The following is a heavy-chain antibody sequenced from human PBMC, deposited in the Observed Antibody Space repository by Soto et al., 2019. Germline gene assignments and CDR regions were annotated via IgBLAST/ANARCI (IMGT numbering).Heavy chain of an antibody. Sequence: SETLSLTCTVSGGSISSYYWSWIRQPPGKGLEWIGYIYYSGSTNYNPSLKSRVTISVDTSKNQFSLKLSSVTAADTAVYYCARLWGGNYYLDYWGQGTLVTVSS. V-gene: IGHV4-59*01. CDR3: ARLWGGNYYLDY. CDR1: GGSISSYY. J-gene: IGHJ4*02. CDR2: IYYSGST. D-gene: IGHD1-26*01.